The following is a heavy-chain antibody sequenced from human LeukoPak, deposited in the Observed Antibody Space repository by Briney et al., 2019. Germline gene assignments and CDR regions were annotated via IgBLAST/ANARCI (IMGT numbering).Heavy chain of an antibody. CDR3: ARDQLLQDFDY. CDR1: GYTFTSYD. D-gene: IGHD2-2*01. V-gene: IGHV1-8*01. Sequence: ASVTVSCTASGYTFTSYDINWVRQATGQGLEWMGWMNPNSGNTGYAQKFQGRVTMTRNTSISTAYMELSSLRSEDTAVYYCARDQLLQDFDYWGQGTLVTVSS. CDR2: MNPNSGNT. J-gene: IGHJ4*02.